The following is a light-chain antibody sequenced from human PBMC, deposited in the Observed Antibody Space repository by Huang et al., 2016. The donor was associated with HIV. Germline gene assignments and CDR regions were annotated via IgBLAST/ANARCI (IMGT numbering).Light chain of an antibody. V-gene: IGKV3-15*01. J-gene: IGKJ2*01. CDR1: RSVGSN. Sequence: EIVMTQSPATLSVSPGERVTLSCRATRSVGSNLAWYHQKPGQAPRLLIYGASTRATGIPARFSGGGSGAEFTLTISSLQSEDFALYYCQQNYNWPYTFGQGTKLEIK. CDR2: GAS. CDR3: QQNYNWPYT.